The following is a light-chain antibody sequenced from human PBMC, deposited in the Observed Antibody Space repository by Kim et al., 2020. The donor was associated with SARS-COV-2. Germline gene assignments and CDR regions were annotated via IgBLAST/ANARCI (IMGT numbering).Light chain of an antibody. CDR3: NSRDSNDYVV. V-gene: IGLV3-19*01. CDR1: SLRSYY. J-gene: IGLJ2*01. CDR2: GKD. Sequence: VALGRTVRITSHGESLRSYYATCYRQKPGHPPKVVIIGKDNRPSGVTHRFSGSSSGDKAYLTITGTQAGDEADYYCNSRDSNDYVVFGGGTKVTVL.